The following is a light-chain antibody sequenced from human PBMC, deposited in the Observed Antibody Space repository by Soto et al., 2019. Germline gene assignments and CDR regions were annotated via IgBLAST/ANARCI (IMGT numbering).Light chain of an antibody. CDR2: DAS. CDR1: QTISSW. CDR3: QHYNTYSGT. V-gene: IGKV1-5*01. Sequence: DIQMTQSPSTLSGSVVDRFTSTFLASQTISSWLAWYQQKPGKAPKLLIYDASSLEGGVPSRFSGSGSATEFTLTISSLQPDDSATYYCQHYNTYSGTFGQGTKVDIK. J-gene: IGKJ1*01.